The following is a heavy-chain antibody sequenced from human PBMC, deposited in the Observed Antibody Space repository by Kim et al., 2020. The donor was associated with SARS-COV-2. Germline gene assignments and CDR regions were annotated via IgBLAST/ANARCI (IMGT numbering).Heavy chain of an antibody. CDR3: ARHLGCNVDSCYRHRPGMDV. J-gene: IGHJ6*02. D-gene: IGHD2-15*01. Sequence: GGSLRLSCAASGFRFNIYAMHWVRQAPGKGLEWVALISYDGGYKYYADSVKGRFTISRDNAMNTLFLQMSSLTAEDTAVYYCARHLGCNVDSCYRHRPGMDVWGQGTTVTVSS. CDR2: ISYDGGYK. V-gene: IGHV3-30*04. CDR1: GFRFNIYA.